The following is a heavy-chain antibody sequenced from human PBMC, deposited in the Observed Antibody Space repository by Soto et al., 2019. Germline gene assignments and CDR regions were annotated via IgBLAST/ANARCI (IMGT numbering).Heavy chain of an antibody. J-gene: IGHJ6*02. CDR3: ARSQGGSSSLDIYYYYYYGMDV. V-gene: IGHV1-69*01. CDR2: VIPIFGTP. Sequence: QVQLVQSGAEVKKPGSSVKVSCKAPGGTFSTYAINWVRQAPGQGLEWMGGVIPIFGTPKNAQKCKGRVTIPADESTSTGYMELRSLRSEDTAVYYCARSQGGSSSLDIYYYYYYGMDVWGQGTTVTVSS. D-gene: IGHD2-15*01. CDR1: GGTFSTYA.